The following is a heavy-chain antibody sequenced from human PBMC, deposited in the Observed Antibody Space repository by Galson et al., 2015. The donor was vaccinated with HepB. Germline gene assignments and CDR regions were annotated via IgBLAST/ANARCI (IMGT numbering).Heavy chain of an antibody. CDR2: ISSSGSTI. V-gene: IGHV3-48*03. Sequence: SLRLSCAASGFTFSSYEMNWVRQAPGKGLEWVSYISSSGSTIYYADSVKGRFTISRDNAKNSLYLQMNSLRAEDTAVYYCAREVGDILTGYSFRYGMDVWGQGTTVTVSS. D-gene: IGHD3-9*01. CDR3: AREVGDILTGYSFRYGMDV. CDR1: GFTFSSYE. J-gene: IGHJ6*02.